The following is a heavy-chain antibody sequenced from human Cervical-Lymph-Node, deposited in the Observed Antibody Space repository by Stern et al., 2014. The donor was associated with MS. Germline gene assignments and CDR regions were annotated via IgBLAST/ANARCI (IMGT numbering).Heavy chain of an antibody. J-gene: IGHJ4*02. CDR1: GYTFSSYG. CDR2: ISVYNGDT. Sequence: VQLVESGAEVKKPVASVKVSCKASGYTFSSYGFSWVRQAPGQGLEWMGWISVYNGDTSYAEKIQGRVTMTTDTSTSTAYMELRSLRSDDTAVYFCARETPNCSGGTCYPRIDYWGQGTLVTVSS. D-gene: IGHD2-15*01. V-gene: IGHV1-18*01. CDR3: ARETPNCSGGTCYPRIDY.